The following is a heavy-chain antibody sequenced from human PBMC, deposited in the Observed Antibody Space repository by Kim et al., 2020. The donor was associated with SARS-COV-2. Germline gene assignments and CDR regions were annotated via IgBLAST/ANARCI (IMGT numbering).Heavy chain of an antibody. CDR3: ARDSGSDY. CDR2: SSYI. J-gene: IGHJ4*02. V-gene: IGHV3-21*01. Sequence: SSYIYYADSVKGRFTISRDNAKNSLYLQMNSLRAEDTAVYYCARDSGSDYWGQGTLVTVSS.